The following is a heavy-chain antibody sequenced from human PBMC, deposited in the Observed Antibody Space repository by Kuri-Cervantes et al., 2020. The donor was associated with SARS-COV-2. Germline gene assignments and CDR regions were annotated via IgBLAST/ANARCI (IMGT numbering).Heavy chain of an antibody. CDR2: ISYDGSNK. J-gene: IGHJ3*02. V-gene: IGHV3-30-3*01. D-gene: IGHD2-21*02. Sequence: LSLTCAASGFTFSSYAMHWVRQAPGKGLGWVAVISYDGSNKYYADSVKGRFTISRDNSKNTLYLQMNSLRAEDTAVYYCARVRALCGGDCYSANDAFDIWGQGTMVTVSS. CDR3: ARVRALCGGDCYSANDAFDI. CDR1: GFTFSSYA.